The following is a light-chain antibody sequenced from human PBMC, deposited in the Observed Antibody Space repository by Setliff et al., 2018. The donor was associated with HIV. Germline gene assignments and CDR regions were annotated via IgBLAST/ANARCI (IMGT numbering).Light chain of an antibody. CDR1: HSDIGTYNL. CDR2: EVN. V-gene: IGLV2-14*02. Sequence: QSVLAQPASVSGSPGQSITLSCTGNHSDIGTYNLVSWYQQHPGKAPKLIIFEVNKRPAWVSSRFSGSKAGNTASLTISGLQADDESDYYCCSYTSSSTRVFGTGTKVTVL. CDR3: CSYTSSSTRV. J-gene: IGLJ1*01.